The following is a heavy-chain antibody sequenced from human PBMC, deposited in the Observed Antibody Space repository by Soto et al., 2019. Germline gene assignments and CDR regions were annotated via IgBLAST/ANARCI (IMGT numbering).Heavy chain of an antibody. D-gene: IGHD5-12*01. CDR2: ISHLEST. J-gene: IGHJ4*02. Sequence: QLQLHQSGSGLVKASQTLSLTCTLSGASITYGGYSWSWIRQPPGKDLEWLGYISHLESTFYNPSFQSRLTLSIDRSKNQFSLKLASMTAADTAVYYCARGGGYDPFEYWGQGTLVTVAS. CDR3: ARGGGYDPFEY. V-gene: IGHV4-30-2*01. CDR1: GASITYGGYS.